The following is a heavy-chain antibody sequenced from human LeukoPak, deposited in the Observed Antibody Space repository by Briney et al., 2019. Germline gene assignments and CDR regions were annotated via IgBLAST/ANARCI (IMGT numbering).Heavy chain of an antibody. CDR3: ARAHSPATATPYYYYGMDV. Sequence: GESLKISCKGSGYSFTNYWIGWVRQMPGKGLEWMGIIYPGDSDTKYSPSFKGQVTISADKSISTACLQWSSLKASDTAMYYCARAHSPATATPYYYYGMDVWGQGTTVTVSS. J-gene: IGHJ6*02. V-gene: IGHV5-51*01. D-gene: IGHD2-15*01. CDR1: GYSFTNYW. CDR2: IYPGDSDT.